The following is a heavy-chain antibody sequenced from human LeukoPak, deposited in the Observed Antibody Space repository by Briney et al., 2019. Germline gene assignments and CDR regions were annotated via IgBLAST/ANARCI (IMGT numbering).Heavy chain of an antibody. J-gene: IGHJ3*02. V-gene: IGHV1-18*01. CDR1: GYTFTSYG. D-gene: IGHD3-22*01. CDR2: ISAYNGNT. CDR3: ARSNPTYYYDSSGYYPPPPDAFDI. Sequence: ASVKVSCKASGYTFTSYGISWVRQAPGQGLEWMGWISAYNGNTNYAQKLQGRVTMTTDTSTSTAYMELRSLRCDDTAVYYCARSNPTYYYDSSGYYPPPPDAFDIWGQGTMVTVSS.